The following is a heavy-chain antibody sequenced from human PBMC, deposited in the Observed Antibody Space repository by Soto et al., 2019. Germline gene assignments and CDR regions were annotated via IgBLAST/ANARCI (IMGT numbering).Heavy chain of an antibody. CDR3: ARDPLVRGDPIDY. D-gene: IGHD3-10*01. Sequence: ASVKVSCKASGYTFTGYYMHWVRQAPGQGLEWMGWISAYNGNTNYAQKLQGRVTMTTDTSTSTAYMELRSLRSDDTAVYYCARDPLVRGDPIDYWGQGTLVTVSS. V-gene: IGHV1-18*04. CDR1: GYTFTGYY. CDR2: ISAYNGNT. J-gene: IGHJ4*02.